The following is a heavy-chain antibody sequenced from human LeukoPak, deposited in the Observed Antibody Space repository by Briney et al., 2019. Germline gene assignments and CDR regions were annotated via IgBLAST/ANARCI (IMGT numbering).Heavy chain of an antibody. J-gene: IGHJ4*02. D-gene: IGHD1-7*01. CDR1: GGSISSSSYY. CDR2: IYYSGST. V-gene: IGHV4-39*01. CDR3: ARRGSSTGTTRVPLYYFDY. Sequence: SETLSLTCTVSGGSISSSSYYWGWIRQPPGKGLEWIGNIYYSGSTYYNPSLKSRVTISVDTSKNQFSLKLSSVTAADTAVYYCARRGSSTGTTRVPLYYFDYWGQGTLVTVSS.